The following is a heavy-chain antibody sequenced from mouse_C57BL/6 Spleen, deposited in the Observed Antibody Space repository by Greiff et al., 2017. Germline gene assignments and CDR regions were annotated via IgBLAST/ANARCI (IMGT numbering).Heavy chain of an antibody. CDR2: IYPGSGNT. V-gene: IGHV1-76*01. CDR3: AREGLRHAMDY. CDR1: GYTFTDYY. J-gene: IGHJ2*01. Sequence: VQLQQSGAELVRPGASVKLSCKASGYTFTDYYINWVKQRPGQGLEWIARIYPGSGNTYYNEKFKGKATLTAEKSSSTAYMQLSSLTSEDSAVYFCAREGLRHAMDYWGQGTTLTVSS. D-gene: IGHD2-4*01.